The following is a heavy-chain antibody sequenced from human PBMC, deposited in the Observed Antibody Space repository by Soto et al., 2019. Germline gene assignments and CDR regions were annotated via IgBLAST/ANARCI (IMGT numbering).Heavy chain of an antibody. CDR1: GGSISSSSYY. Sequence: SETLSLTCTVSGGSISSSSYYRGWIRQPPGKGLEWIGSIYYSGSTYYNPSLKSRVTISVDTSKNQFSLKLSSLTAADTAVYYFAVLSRACSSTCCHEGRVEPWVHGSLVTDPS. CDR2: IYYSGST. D-gene: IGHD2-2*01. J-gene: IGHJ5*02. CDR3: AVLSRACSSTCCHEGRVEP. V-gene: IGHV4-39*01.